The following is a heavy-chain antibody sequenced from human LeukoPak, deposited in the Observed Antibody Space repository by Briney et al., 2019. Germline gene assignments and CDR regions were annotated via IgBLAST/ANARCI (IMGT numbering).Heavy chain of an antibody. D-gene: IGHD1-26*01. V-gene: IGHV3-66*03. CDR1: AFTVSRNS. J-gene: IGHJ6*03. CDR3: AKGRGWEASYYYYYTDV. CDR2: IYSGST. Sequence: GGSLRLSCTVSAFTVSRNSMSWVRQAPGKGLEWVSFIYSGSTHYSDSVKGRFTISRDNSKNTLYLQMNSLRAEDTAVYYCAKGRGWEASYYYYYTDVWGKGTTVTISS.